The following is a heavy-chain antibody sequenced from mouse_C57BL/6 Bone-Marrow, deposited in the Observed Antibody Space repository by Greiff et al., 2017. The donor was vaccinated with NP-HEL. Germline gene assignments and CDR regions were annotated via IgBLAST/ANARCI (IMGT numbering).Heavy chain of an antibody. J-gene: IGHJ2*01. Sequence: VQLQQPGAELVKPGASVKMSCKASGYTFTSYWITWVKQRPGQGLEWIGDIYPGSGSTNYNEKFKSKATLTVDTSSSTAYMQLSSLTSEDSAVYYCARRNYGSSSHFDYWGQGTTLTVSS. CDR3: ARRNYGSSSHFDY. D-gene: IGHD1-1*01. V-gene: IGHV1-55*01. CDR2: IYPGSGST. CDR1: GYTFTSYW.